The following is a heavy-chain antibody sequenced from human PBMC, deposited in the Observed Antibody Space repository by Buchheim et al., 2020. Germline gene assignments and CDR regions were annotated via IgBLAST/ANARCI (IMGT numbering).Heavy chain of an antibody. V-gene: IGHV3-7*01. Sequence: EVQLVESGGGLVQPGGSLRLSCAASGFTFSSYWMSWVRQAPGKGLEWVANIKQDGSEKYYVDSVKGRFTISRDNAKKQLYLQMNSLRAEDTAVYYCARGRVLRYQYYFDYWGQGTL. CDR3: ARGRVLRYQYYFDY. CDR2: IKQDGSEK. CDR1: GFTFSSYW. J-gene: IGHJ4*02. D-gene: IGHD3-9*01.